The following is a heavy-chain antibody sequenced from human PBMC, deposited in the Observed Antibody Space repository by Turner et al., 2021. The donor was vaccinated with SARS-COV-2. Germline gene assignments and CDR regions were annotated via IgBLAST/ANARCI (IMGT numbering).Heavy chain of an antibody. CDR2: ISSGSTYI. Sequence: EVQLVESGGGLVKPGGSLRLSCAASGFTFSSFGMNWVRQAPGKGLGWVSSISSGSTYIYYADSVKGRFTISRDNAKNSLYLQMNSLRAEDTAVYYCARDYHFDYWGQGTLVTVSS. CDR1: GFTFSSFG. J-gene: IGHJ4*02. CDR3: ARDYHFDY. V-gene: IGHV3-21*01.